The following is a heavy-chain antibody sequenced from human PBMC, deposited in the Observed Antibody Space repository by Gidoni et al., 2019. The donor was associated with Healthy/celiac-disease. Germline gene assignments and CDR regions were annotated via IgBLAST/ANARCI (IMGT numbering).Heavy chain of an antibody. CDR1: GYTFTVYY. J-gene: IGHJ4*02. CDR3: ARVADYYDSSGYLIDY. V-gene: IGHV1-2*02. Sequence: QVQLVQSGAAVKKPGASVKVSCKASGYTFTVYYMHWVRQAPGQGLEWMGWINPNSGGTNYAQKFQGRVTMTRDTSISTAYMELSRLRSDDTAVYYCARVADYYDSSGYLIDYWGQGTLVTVSS. D-gene: IGHD3-22*01. CDR2: INPNSGGT.